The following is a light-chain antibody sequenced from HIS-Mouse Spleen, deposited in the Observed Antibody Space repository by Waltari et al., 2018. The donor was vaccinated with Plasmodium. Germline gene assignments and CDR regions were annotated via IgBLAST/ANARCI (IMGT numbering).Light chain of an antibody. V-gene: IGLV2-8*01. J-gene: IGLJ2*01. CDR3: SSYAGSNNLV. CDR2: EVS. Sequence: QSALTQPPSASGSPGQSVTISCTGTSSDFGGYNYLSWYQQHPGKAPKLMIYEVSKRPSGVPDRFSGSKSGNTASLTVSGLQAEDEADYYCSSYAGSNNLVFGGGTKLTVL. CDR1: SSDFGGYNY.